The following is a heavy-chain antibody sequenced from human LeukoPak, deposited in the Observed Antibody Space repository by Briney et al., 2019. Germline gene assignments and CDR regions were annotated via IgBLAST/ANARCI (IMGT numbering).Heavy chain of an antibody. CDR3: ARDKQLWPRTFDY. V-gene: IGHV3-21*01. J-gene: IGHJ4*02. CDR2: ISSSSSYI. CDR1: GFTFSSYS. D-gene: IGHD5-18*01. Sequence: GSLRLSCAASGFTFSSYSMNWVRQAPGKGLEWVSSISSSSSYIYYADSVKGRFTISRDNAKNSLYLQMNSLRAEDTAVYYCARDKQLWPRTFDYWGQGTLVTVSS.